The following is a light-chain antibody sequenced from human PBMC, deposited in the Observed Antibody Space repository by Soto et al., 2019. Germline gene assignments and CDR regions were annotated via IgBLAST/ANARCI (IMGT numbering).Light chain of an antibody. CDR2: GAS. J-gene: IGKJ2*01. CDR3: QQYGSSPLYT. V-gene: IGKV3-20*01. Sequence: EIVLRQSPGTLSFSPGERATLSCRASQSVSSSYLAWYQQKPGQAPRLLIYGASSRATGIPDRFSGSGSGTDFTLTISRLEPEDFAVYYCQQYGSSPLYTFGQGTKVDIK. CDR1: QSVSSSY.